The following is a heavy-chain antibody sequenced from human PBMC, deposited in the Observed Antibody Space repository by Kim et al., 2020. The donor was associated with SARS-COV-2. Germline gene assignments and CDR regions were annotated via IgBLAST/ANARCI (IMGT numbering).Heavy chain of an antibody. CDR3: ARCGGDCSGYFQH. CDR2: IYSNSNT. Sequence: GGSLRLSCAASGFTFSNYAMTWVRQAPGKGLEWVSNIYSNSNTYYADSVKGRFTISRDNSKSTLYLQMNSLRAEDTAIYYCARCGGDCSGYFQHWGQGTLVIVSS. J-gene: IGHJ1*01. V-gene: IGHV3-23*03. CDR1: GFTFSNYA. D-gene: IGHD2-21*02.